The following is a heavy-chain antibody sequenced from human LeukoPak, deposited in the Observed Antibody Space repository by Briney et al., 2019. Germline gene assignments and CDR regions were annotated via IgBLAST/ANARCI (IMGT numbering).Heavy chain of an antibody. Sequence: PSQTLSLTCTVSGGSISSSGYYWSWIRQHPVKGLEWVGYINYSGRTYYNPSLKSGVTISVGTSKRQFSLKLVSVTAADTAVYYCARVKESDGNSWFDPWGQGTLVTVSS. J-gene: IGHJ5*02. V-gene: IGHV4-31*03. CDR3: ARVKESDGNSWFDP. D-gene: IGHD4-23*01. CDR1: GGSISSSGYY. CDR2: INYSGRT.